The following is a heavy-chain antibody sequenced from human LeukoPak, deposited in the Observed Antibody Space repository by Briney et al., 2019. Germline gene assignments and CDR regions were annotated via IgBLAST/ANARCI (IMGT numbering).Heavy chain of an antibody. Sequence: SETLSLTCTVSGGSISSSSYYWGWIRQPPGKGLEWIGSIYYSGSTYYNPSVKSRVTISVDTSKNQFSLKLSSVTAADTAVYYCARDREVGATGYYFDYWGQGTLVTVSS. V-gene: IGHV4-39*02. CDR3: ARDREVGATGYYFDY. J-gene: IGHJ4*02. CDR1: GGSISSSSYY. CDR2: IYYSGST. D-gene: IGHD1-26*01.